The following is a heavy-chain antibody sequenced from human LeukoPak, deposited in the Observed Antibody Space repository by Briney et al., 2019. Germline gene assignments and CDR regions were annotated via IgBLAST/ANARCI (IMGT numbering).Heavy chain of an antibody. Sequence: GGSLRLSCAASGFTFSSYGMHWVRQAPGKGLEWVAVIWYDGSNKYYADSVKGRLTISRDNSKNTLYLQMNSLRAEDTAVYYCARDPTNTAMATFDYWGQGTLVTASS. J-gene: IGHJ4*02. CDR1: GFTFSSYG. CDR2: IWYDGSNK. CDR3: ARDPTNTAMATFDY. D-gene: IGHD5-18*01. V-gene: IGHV3-33*01.